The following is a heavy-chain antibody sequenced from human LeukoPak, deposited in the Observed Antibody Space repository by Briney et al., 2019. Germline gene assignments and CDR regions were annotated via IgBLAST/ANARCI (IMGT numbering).Heavy chain of an antibody. V-gene: IGHV1-8*01. Sequence: ASVKVSRKASGYTFTSYDINWVRQATGQGLEWTGWMNPNSGNTGYAQKFQGRVTMTRNTSISTAYMELSSLRSEDTAVYYCARGRRGVRGVITHYYYYYMDVWGKGTTVTISS. CDR1: GYTFTSYD. CDR2: MNPNSGNT. CDR3: ARGRRGVRGVITHYYYYYMDV. D-gene: IGHD3-10*01. J-gene: IGHJ6*03.